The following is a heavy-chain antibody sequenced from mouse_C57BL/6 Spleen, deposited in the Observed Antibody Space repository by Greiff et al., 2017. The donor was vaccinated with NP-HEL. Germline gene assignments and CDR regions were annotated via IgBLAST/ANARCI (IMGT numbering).Heavy chain of an antibody. CDR2: ISNGGGST. CDR1: GFTFSDYY. J-gene: IGHJ3*01. V-gene: IGHV5-12*01. Sequence: EVNLVESGGGLVQPGGSLKLSCAASGFTFSDYYMYWVRQTPEKRLEWVAYISNGGGSTYYPATVKGRFTISRDNAKNTLYLQMSRLKSEDTAMYYCARQDSNYAWFAYWGQGTLVTVSA. CDR3: ARQDSNYAWFAY. D-gene: IGHD2-5*01.